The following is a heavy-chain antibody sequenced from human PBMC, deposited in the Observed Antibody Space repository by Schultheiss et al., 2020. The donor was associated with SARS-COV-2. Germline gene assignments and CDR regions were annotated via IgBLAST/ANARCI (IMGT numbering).Heavy chain of an antibody. CDR2: ISSSSSTI. V-gene: IGHV3-48*01. D-gene: IGHD3-16*01. J-gene: IGHJ4*02. CDR3: ARDRQDLSYDY. CDR1: GFTFSSYS. Sequence: GSLRLSCAASGFTFSSYSMNWVRQAPGKGLEWVSYISSSSSTIYYADSVKGRFTISRDNAKNSLYLQMNSLRAEDTAVYYCARDRQDLSYDYWGQGTLVTVSS.